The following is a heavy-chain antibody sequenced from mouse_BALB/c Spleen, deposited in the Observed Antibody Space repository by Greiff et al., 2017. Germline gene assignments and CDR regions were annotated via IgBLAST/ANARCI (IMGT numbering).Heavy chain of an antibody. CDR2: INPSNGGT. CDR3: TRGDDGYYGGVYAMDY. Sequence: VQLHQSGAELVKPGASVKLSCKASGYTFTSYYMYWVKQRPGQGLEWIGEINPSNGGTNFNEKFKSKATLTVDKSSSTAYMQLSSLTSEDSAVYYCTRGDDGYYGGVYAMDYWGQGTSVTVSS. J-gene: IGHJ4*01. V-gene: IGHV1S81*02. CDR1: GYTFTSYY. D-gene: IGHD2-3*01.